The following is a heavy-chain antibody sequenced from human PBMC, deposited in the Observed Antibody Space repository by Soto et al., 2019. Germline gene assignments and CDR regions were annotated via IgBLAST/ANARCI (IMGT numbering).Heavy chain of an antibody. J-gene: IGHJ4*02. V-gene: IGHV3-23*01. CDR2: ISGSGGST. D-gene: IGHD6-19*01. CDR3: VKGGVAGTIPYFDY. CDR1: GFTFSSYA. Sequence: GGSLRLSCAASGFTFSSYAMSWVRQAPGKGLEWVSAISGSGGSTYYADSVKGRFTISRDNSKNTLYLQMNSLRAEDTAVYYCVKGGVAGTIPYFDYWGQGTLVTVSS.